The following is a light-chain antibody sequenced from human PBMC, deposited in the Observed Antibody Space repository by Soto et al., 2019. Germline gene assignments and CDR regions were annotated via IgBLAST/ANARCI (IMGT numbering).Light chain of an antibody. CDR3: QHYGSSPPMYT. Sequence: VLTQSPGTLSLSPGERATLSCRASQSVTTTYLCWYQQKPGQAPRLLVYGTSSRATGIPDRFSGSGSGTDFTLTISRLEPEDFAVYYCQHYGSSPPMYTFGQGTKLEIK. CDR1: QSVTTTY. V-gene: IGKV3-20*01. J-gene: IGKJ2*01. CDR2: GTS.